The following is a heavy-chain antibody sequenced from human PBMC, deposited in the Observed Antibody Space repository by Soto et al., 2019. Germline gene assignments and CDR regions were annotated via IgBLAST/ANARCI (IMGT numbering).Heavy chain of an antibody. CDR3: ARDGEYYDSSGYHD. Sequence: GGSLRLSCAASGFTFSSYGMHWVRQAPGKGLEWVAVIWYDGSNKYYADSVKGRFTISRDNSKNTLYLQMNSLRAEDTAVYYCARDGEYYDSSGYHDWGQGTLVTVSS. CDR1: GFTFSSYG. D-gene: IGHD3-22*01. CDR2: IWYDGSNK. V-gene: IGHV3-33*01. J-gene: IGHJ4*02.